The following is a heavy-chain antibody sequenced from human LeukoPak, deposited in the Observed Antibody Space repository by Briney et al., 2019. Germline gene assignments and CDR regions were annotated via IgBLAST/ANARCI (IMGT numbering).Heavy chain of an antibody. CDR3: AKSSYSIFDY. J-gene: IGHJ4*02. Sequence: PSETLSLTCTVSGYSVSSGYYWGWIRQPPGKGLEWIGSIYHSGSTYYNPSLKSRVTISVDTSKNQFSLKLSSVTAADTAVYYCAKSSYSIFDYWGQGTLVTVSS. CDR1: GYSVSSGYY. D-gene: IGHD5-18*01. CDR2: IYHSGST. V-gene: IGHV4-38-2*02.